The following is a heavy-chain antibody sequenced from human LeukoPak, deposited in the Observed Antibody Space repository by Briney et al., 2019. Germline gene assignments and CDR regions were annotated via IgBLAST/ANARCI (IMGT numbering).Heavy chain of an antibody. CDR2: ISYDGSNK. CDR1: GFTFSSYG. J-gene: IGHJ5*02. Sequence: GGSLRLSCAASGFTFSSYGIHWVRQAPGKGLQWVAVISYDGSNKYYTDSVKGRFTISRDDSKNTLYLEMNSLRAEDTAVYYCARGPHIRTYDRDNWFDPWGQGTLVTVSS. CDR3: ARGPHIRTYDRDNWFDP. V-gene: IGHV3-30*19. D-gene: IGHD3-3*01.